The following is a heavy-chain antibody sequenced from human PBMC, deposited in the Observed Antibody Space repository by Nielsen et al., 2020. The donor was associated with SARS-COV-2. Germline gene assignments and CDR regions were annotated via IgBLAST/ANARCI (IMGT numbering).Heavy chain of an antibody. V-gene: IGHV1-2*06. CDR3: AREIVATEGPGFDY. Sequence: ASVKVSCKASGYTFTGYYMHWVRQAPGQGLEWMGRINPNSGGTNYAQKFQGRVTMTRNTSISTAYMELSSLRSEDTAVYYCAREIVATEGPGFDYWGQGTLVTVSS. D-gene: IGHD5-12*01. J-gene: IGHJ4*02. CDR2: INPNSGGT. CDR1: GYTFTGYY.